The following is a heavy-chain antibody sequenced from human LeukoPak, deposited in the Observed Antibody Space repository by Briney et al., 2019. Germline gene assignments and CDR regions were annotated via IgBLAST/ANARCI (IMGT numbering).Heavy chain of an antibody. Sequence: PGGSLRLSCAASGFTFSSYEMNWVRQAPGKGLEWVSYISSSGSTIYYADSVKGRFTVSRDNSKNALYLQMNSLRAEDTAVYYCQVTLLRGVITWGQGALVTVSS. CDR2: ISSSGSTI. CDR1: GFTFSSYE. V-gene: IGHV3-48*03. J-gene: IGHJ5*02. D-gene: IGHD3-10*01. CDR3: QVTLLRGVIT.